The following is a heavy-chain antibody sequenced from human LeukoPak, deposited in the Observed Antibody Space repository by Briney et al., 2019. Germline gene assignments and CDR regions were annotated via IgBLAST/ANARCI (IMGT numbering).Heavy chain of an antibody. J-gene: IGHJ6*03. D-gene: IGHD1-26*01. CDR3: ARNKRAGANIYYYYMDV. V-gene: IGHV3-30*04. Sequence: GRSLRLSCAASGFTFSSYAMHWVRQAAGKGLECVAVISYDGSNKYYADSVKGRFTISRDNSKNTLYLQVNSLTAEETAVYYCARNKRAGANIYYYYMDVWGKGTTLSVFS. CDR1: GFTFSSYA. CDR2: ISYDGSNK.